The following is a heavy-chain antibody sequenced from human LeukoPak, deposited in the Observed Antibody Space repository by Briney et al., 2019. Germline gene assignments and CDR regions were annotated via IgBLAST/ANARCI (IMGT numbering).Heavy chain of an antibody. Sequence: PSETLSLTCTVSGGSISSSSYYWGWIRQPPGKGLEWIGSIYYSGSTYYNPSLKSRVTISVDTSKNQFSLKLSSVTAADTAVYYCAREGERGAFDIWGQGTMVTVSS. CDR2: IYYSGST. CDR3: AREGERGAFDI. CDR1: GGSISSSSYY. D-gene: IGHD1-1*01. V-gene: IGHV4-39*07. J-gene: IGHJ3*02.